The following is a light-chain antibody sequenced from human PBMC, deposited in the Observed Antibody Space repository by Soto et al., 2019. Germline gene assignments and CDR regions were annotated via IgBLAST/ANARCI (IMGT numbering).Light chain of an antibody. Sequence: QSALTQPPSASGSPGQSVTISCTGTSSDVGGYNFVSWYQQQSGKTPKLIIYEVTKRPSGVPDRFSGSKSGNTASLTVSGLQAEDEADDYCSSYGGDNNWGVFGGGTKVTVL. CDR3: SSYGGDNNWGV. V-gene: IGLV2-8*01. CDR2: EVT. CDR1: SSDVGGYNF. J-gene: IGLJ2*01.